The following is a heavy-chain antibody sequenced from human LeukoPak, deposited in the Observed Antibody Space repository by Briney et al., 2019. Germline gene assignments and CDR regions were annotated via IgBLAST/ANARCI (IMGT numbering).Heavy chain of an antibody. CDR2: INHSGST. CDR1: GGSFSGYY. CDR3: ARISHGSGSYYLDY. J-gene: IGHJ4*02. Sequence: SETLSLTCAVYGGSFSGYYWSWIRQPPGKGLEWIGEINHSGSTNYNPSLKSRVTISVDTSKNQFSLKLSSVTAADTAVYYCARISHGSGSYYLDYWGQGTLVTVSS. D-gene: IGHD3-10*01. V-gene: IGHV4-34*01.